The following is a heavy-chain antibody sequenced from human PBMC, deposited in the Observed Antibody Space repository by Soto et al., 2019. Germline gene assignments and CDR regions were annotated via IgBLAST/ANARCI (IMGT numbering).Heavy chain of an antibody. CDR1: GFTVSNNY. J-gene: IGHJ4*02. D-gene: IGHD3-10*01. CDR2: IYSGGYT. Sequence: EVQLVESGGGLIQPGGSLRLSCAVSGFTVSNNYMSWVRQAPGKGLEGVSVIYSGGYTAYGDSVKGRFTISRDNSKNTPFLQINTRGAAAPPGFSCGAHPGGGGYWGQGTLVTVSS. V-gene: IGHV3-53*01. CDR3: GAHPGGGGY.